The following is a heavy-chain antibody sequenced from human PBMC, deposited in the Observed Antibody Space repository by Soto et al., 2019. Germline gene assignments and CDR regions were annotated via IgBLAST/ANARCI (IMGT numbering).Heavy chain of an antibody. CDR1: GFSFSRYA. CDR3: ANEQRVAATNPLDY. V-gene: IGHV3-23*01. Sequence: VGFLRLSCAASGFSFSRYAMSWVRQVPGKGLEWLSAISGSGYNTSYADSVKGRFTISRDNSKNTLYLQMDSLRAEDTAVYYCANEQRVAATNPLDYWGQGTLVTVSS. J-gene: IGHJ4*02. CDR2: ISGSGYNT. D-gene: IGHD2-15*01.